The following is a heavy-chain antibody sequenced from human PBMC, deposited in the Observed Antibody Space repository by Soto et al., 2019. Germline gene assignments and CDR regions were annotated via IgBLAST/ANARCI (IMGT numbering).Heavy chain of an antibody. Sequence: GESLKISCKGSGCSFTSYWISWVRQMPGKGLEWMGRIDPSDSYTNYSPSFQGHVTISADKSISTAYLQWSSLKASDTAMYYCARTRDYGSGSYPGPYYYGMDVWGQGTTVTVSS. CDR1: GCSFTSYW. CDR3: ARTRDYGSGSYPGPYYYGMDV. J-gene: IGHJ6*02. D-gene: IGHD3-10*01. CDR2: IDPSDSYT. V-gene: IGHV5-10-1*01.